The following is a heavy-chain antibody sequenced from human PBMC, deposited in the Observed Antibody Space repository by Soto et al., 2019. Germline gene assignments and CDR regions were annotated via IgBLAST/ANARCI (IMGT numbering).Heavy chain of an antibody. V-gene: IGHV1-18*04. CDR3: ARDHYGDYSTWFDP. CDR1: CDTFTSYC. Sequence: ASAKIFSKASCDTFTSYCIIYELQAPGQGLEWMGWISAYNGNTNYAQKFQGRVTITADESTSTAYMELSSLRSEDTAVYYCARDHYGDYSTWFDPWGQGTLVTVSS. J-gene: IGHJ5*02. D-gene: IGHD4-17*01. CDR2: ISAYNGNT.